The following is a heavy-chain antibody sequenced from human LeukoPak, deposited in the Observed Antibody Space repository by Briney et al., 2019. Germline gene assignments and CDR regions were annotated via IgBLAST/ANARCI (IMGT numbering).Heavy chain of an antibody. D-gene: IGHD4-11*01. CDR3: ARDSVQSGMDV. V-gene: IGHV4-30-4*01. CDR2: IYYSGST. Sequence: PSETLSLTCTVSGGSISSGDYYWSWIRQPPGKGLEWIGYIYYSGSTYYNPSLKSRVTISLDTSKNQFSLKLSSVTAADTAVYYCARDSVQSGMDVWGQGTTVTVSS. J-gene: IGHJ6*02. CDR1: GGSISSGDYY.